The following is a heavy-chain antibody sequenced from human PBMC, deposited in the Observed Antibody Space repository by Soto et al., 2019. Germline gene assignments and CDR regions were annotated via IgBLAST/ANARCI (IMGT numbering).Heavy chain of an antibody. Sequence: PSDTLSLTCAVYGGSFSGYYWSWIRQPPGKGLEWIGEINHSGSTNYNPSLKSRVTISVDTSKNQFSLKLSSVTAADTAVYYCARGKVDRVIVVVPAAMSKNDYWGQGTLVTVSS. J-gene: IGHJ4*02. CDR3: ARGKVDRVIVVVPAAMSKNDY. D-gene: IGHD2-2*01. V-gene: IGHV4-34*01. CDR1: GGSFSGYY. CDR2: INHSGST.